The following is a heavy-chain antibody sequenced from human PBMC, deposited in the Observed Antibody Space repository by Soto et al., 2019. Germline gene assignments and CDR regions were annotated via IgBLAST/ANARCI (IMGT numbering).Heavy chain of an antibody. CDR2: ILVGGST. CDR3: AKATAPSGGAFDI. Sequence: PGGSLRLSCAASGFICSSYDMSWVRQAPGKGLEWVSTILVGGSTHYEDSVTGRFIISRDTSKNTVFLQMNSLTAGDTAVYYCAKATAPSGGAFDICGQGTMVTVSS. D-gene: IGHD1-1*01. CDR1: GFICSSYD. J-gene: IGHJ3*02. V-gene: IGHV3-23*01.